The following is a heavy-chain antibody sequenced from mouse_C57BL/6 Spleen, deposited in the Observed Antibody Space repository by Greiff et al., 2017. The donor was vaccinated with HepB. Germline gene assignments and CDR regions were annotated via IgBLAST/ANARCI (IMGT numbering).Heavy chain of an antibody. CDR3: ARAYDGYYDYAMDY. CDR2: ISDGGSYT. D-gene: IGHD2-3*01. V-gene: IGHV5-4*03. CDR1: GFTFSSYA. J-gene: IGHJ4*01. Sequence: EVKLMESGGGLVKPGGSLKLSCAASGFTFSSYAMSWVRQTPEKRLEWVATISDGGSYTYYPDNVKGRFTISRDNAKNNLYLQMSHLKSEDTAMYYCARAYDGYYDYAMDYWGQGTSVTVSS.